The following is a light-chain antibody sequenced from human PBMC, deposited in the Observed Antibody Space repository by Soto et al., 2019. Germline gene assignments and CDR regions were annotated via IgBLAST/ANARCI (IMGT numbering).Light chain of an antibody. V-gene: IGLV2-14*03. CDR1: SSDVGGYNY. CDR2: DVT. Sequence: QSALTQPASVSGSPGQSISISCTGTSSDVGGYNYVSWYQQHPGKAPKLIIYDVTNRPPGVSNRFSGSKSGNTASLTISGLQAEDEADYYCISYRSGSTLVFGGGTKLTVL. CDR3: ISYRSGSTLV. J-gene: IGLJ3*02.